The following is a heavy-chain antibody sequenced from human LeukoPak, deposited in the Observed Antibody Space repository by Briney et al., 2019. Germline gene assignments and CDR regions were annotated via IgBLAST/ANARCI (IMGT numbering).Heavy chain of an antibody. CDR3: ARSPYYYDSSGYPSYYYYGMDV. V-gene: IGHV4-59*01. CDR2: IYYSGST. D-gene: IGHD3-22*01. J-gene: IGHJ6*02. Sequence: SETLSLTCTVSGGSISSYYWSWIRQPPGKGLEWIGYIYYSGSTNYNPSLKSRVTISVDTSKNQFSLKLSSVTAADTAVYYCARSPYYYDSSGYPSYYYYGMDVWGQGTTVTVSS. CDR1: GGSISSYY.